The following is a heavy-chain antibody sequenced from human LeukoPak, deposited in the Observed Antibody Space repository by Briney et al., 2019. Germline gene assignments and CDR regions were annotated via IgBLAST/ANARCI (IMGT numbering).Heavy chain of an antibody. CDR1: GFTFSSYW. CDR2: INSDGSST. CDR3: ARGYCSSTSCPKDYHFDY. V-gene: IGHV3-74*01. D-gene: IGHD2-2*01. J-gene: IGHJ4*02. Sequence: GGSLRLSCAASGFTFSSYWVHWVRQAPGKGLEWVSRINSDGSSTSYADSVKGRFTISRDNAKNTLYLQMNSLRAEDTAVYYCARGYCSSTSCPKDYHFDYWGQGTLVSVSS.